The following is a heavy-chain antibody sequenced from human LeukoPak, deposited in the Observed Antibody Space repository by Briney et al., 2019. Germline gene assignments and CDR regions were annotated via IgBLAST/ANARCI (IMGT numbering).Heavy chain of an antibody. J-gene: IGHJ4*02. Sequence: GASVKVSCKASGGTFSSYAISWVRQAPGQGLEWMGWINPNSGGTNYAQKFQGRVTMTRDTSISTAYMELSRLRSDDTAVYYCARDRQGAGADCWGQGTLVTVSS. CDR3: ARDRQGAGADC. D-gene: IGHD4/OR15-4a*01. V-gene: IGHV1-2*02. CDR2: INPNSGGT. CDR1: GGTFSSYA.